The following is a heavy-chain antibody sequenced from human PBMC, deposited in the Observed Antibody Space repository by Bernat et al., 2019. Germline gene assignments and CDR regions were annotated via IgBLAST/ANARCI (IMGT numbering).Heavy chain of an antibody. J-gene: IGHJ4*02. CDR1: GGTFSSYA. CDR2: IIPIFGTA. Sequence: QVQLVQSGAEVKKPGSSVKVSCKASGGTFSSYAISWVRQAPGQGLEWMGGIIPIFGTANYAQKFQGRVTMTRDTSISTVYMELSSLRSEDTAVYYCARSPPNWGVDYWGQGTLVTVSS. V-gene: IGHV1-69*06. CDR3: ARSPPNWGVDY. D-gene: IGHD7-27*01.